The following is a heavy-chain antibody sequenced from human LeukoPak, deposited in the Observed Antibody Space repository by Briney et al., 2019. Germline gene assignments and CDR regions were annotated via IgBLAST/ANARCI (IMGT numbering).Heavy chain of an antibody. CDR1: GGSFSGYY. V-gene: IGHV4-34*01. D-gene: IGHD3-16*01. Sequence: PWETLSLTCAVYGGSFSGYYWSWIRQPPGKGLEWIGEINHSGSTNYNPSLKSRVTISVDTSKNQFSLKLSSLTAADTAVYYCAREGWGPLDYWGQGTLVTVSS. J-gene: IGHJ4*02. CDR2: INHSGST. CDR3: AREGWGPLDY.